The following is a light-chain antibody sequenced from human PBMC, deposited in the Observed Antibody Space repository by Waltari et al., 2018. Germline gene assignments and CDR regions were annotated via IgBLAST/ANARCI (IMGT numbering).Light chain of an antibody. V-gene: IGLV2-14*01. Sequence: QSALTQPASVSGSPGQSITISCTGTSSDVGSYNYVSWYQQHPGKAPKLMIYDVSKRPSGVSNRFSGSKSGNTASLTISGLQAEDEADYYCSSYTSSRKWVFGGGTKLTVL. CDR3: SSYTSSRKWV. CDR1: SSDVGSYNY. J-gene: IGLJ3*02. CDR2: DVS.